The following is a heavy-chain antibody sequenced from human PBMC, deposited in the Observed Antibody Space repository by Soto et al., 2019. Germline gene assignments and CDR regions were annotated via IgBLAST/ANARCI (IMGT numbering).Heavy chain of an antibody. J-gene: IGHJ4*02. D-gene: IGHD6-6*01. CDR3: ARGTIVARQHLDY. V-gene: IGHV3-30*03. CDR2: ISIRGGDE. CDR1: GFTFSSYA. Sequence: QVQLVESGGVVVQPGKSLRLSCAASGFTFSSYAMHWARQAPGKGLEWVTVISIRGGDEYYAESVRGRFTISRDDSKNTLYLQMDSLRVADTAVYYCARGTIVARQHLDYWGQGTLVTVSS.